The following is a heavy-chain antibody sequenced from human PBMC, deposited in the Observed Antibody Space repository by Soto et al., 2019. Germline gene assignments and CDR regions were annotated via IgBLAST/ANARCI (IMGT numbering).Heavy chain of an antibody. Sequence: EVSLRLSCAASGFTFSSYSMSWVRQAPGKGLEWVSSISSSSGYIYHAESVKGRFTISRDNAKNSVYLQMDSLRVEDTAVYYCARPLANTGSSDFYACGQEALLAISS. J-gene: IGHJ5*02. CDR2: ISSSSGYI. CDR1: GFTFSSYS. CDR3: ARPLANTGSSDFYA. D-gene: IGHD3-3*01. V-gene: IGHV3-21*01.